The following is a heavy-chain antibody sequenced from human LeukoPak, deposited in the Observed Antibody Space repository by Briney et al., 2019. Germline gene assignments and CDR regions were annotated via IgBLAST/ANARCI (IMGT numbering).Heavy chain of an antibody. CDR2: IYYSGST. CDR3: AREMGVVTAHGIDV. Sequence: SETLSLTCIVSGGSISSISSNNYHWGWIRQPPGKGLEWIGSIYYSGSTYYSPSLKSRVTISVDTSKNQFSLKLSSVTAADTALYYCAREMGVVTAHGIDVWGQGTTVTVSS. CDR1: GGSISSISSNNYH. J-gene: IGHJ6*02. D-gene: IGHD4-23*01. V-gene: IGHV4-39*02.